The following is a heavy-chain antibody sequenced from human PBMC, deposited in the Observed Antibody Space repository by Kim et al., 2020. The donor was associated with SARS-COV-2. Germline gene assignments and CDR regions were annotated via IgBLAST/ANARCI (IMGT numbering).Heavy chain of an antibody. D-gene: IGHD3-10*01. V-gene: IGHV3-30*04. CDR2: ISYDGSNK. Sequence: GGSLRLSCAASGFTFSSYAMHWVRQAPGKGLEWVAVISYDGSNKYYADSVKGRFTISRDNSKNTLYLQMNSLRAEDTAVYYCARDRVGFGELSPNWFDPWGQGTLVTVSS. CDR3: ARDRVGFGELSPNWFDP. CDR1: GFTFSSYA. J-gene: IGHJ5*02.